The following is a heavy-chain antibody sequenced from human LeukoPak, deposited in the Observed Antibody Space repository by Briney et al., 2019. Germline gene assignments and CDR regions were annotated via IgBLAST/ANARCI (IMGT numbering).Heavy chain of an antibody. CDR3: ARDRDYGDYVGY. J-gene: IGHJ4*02. Sequence: GGSLRLSCAASGFTFSSYGMHWVRQAPGKGLEWVAFIRYDGSNKYYADSVKGRFTISRDNSKNTLYLQMNSLRAEDTAVYYCARDRDYGDYVGYWGQGTLVTVSS. V-gene: IGHV3-30*02. D-gene: IGHD4-17*01. CDR2: IRYDGSNK. CDR1: GFTFSSYG.